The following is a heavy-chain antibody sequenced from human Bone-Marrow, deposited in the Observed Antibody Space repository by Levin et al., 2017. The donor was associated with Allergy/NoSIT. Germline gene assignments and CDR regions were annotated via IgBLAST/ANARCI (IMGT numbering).Heavy chain of an antibody. J-gene: IGHJ5*02. CDR2: TSYSGST. CDR3: ARREIDALTGYGAWSWFDP. Sequence: SETLSLTCTVSGGSVRSGDSYWGWIRQHPGKGLEWIGYTSYSGSTYYNPSLKSRVIISIDTSKNQFSLKLTSVTAADTAVYYCARREIDALTGYGAWSWFDPWGQGTLVTVSS. D-gene: IGHD3-9*01. CDR1: GGSVRSGDSY. V-gene: IGHV4-31*03.